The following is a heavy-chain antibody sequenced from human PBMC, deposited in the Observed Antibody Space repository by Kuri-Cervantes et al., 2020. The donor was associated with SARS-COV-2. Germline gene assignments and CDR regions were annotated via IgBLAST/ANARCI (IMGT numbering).Heavy chain of an antibody. D-gene: IGHD3-3*01. CDR2: ISYDGSNK. V-gene: IGHV3-30-3*01. CDR1: GFTFSSYA. J-gene: IGHJ4*02. CDR3: ARERSGLDY. Sequence: GESLKISCAASGFTFSSYAMHWVRQAPGKGLEWVAVISYDGSNKYYADSVKGRFTISRDNSKNTLYLQMNSLRAEDTAVYYCARERSGLDYWGQGTLVTVSS.